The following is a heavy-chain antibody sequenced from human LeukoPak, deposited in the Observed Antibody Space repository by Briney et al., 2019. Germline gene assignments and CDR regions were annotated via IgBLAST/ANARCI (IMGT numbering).Heavy chain of an antibody. J-gene: IGHJ3*02. V-gene: IGHV4-34*01. CDR2: INHSGST. D-gene: IGHD5-18*01. CDR3: ASTGYSYAVNEIHAFDI. Sequence: PSETLSLTCAVYGGSFSGYYWSWIRQPPGKGLEWIGEINHSGSTNYNPPLKSRVTISVDTSKNQFSLKLSSVTAADTAVYYCASTGYSYAVNEIHAFDIWGQGTMVTVSS. CDR1: GGSFSGYY.